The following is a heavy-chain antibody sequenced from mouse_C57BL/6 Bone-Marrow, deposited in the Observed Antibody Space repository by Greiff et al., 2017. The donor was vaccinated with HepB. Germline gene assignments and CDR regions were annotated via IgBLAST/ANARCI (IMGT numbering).Heavy chain of an antibody. CDR1: GYTFTSYW. CDR3: ARSYDGYSLFAY. Sequence: VQLQQPGAELVKPGASVKMSCKASGYTFTSYWITWVKQRPGQGLEWIGDIYPGSGSTNYNEKFKSKATLTVDTSSSTAYMQLSSLTSEDSAVYYCARSYDGYSLFAYWGQGTLVTVSA. D-gene: IGHD2-3*01. CDR2: IYPGSGST. V-gene: IGHV1-55*01. J-gene: IGHJ3*01.